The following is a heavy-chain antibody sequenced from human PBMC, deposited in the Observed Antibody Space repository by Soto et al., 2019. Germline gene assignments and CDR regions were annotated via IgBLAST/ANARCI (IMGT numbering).Heavy chain of an antibody. D-gene: IGHD5-18*01. CDR3: ARDGRSRGYSYGLDY. CDR1: GGSISSYY. J-gene: IGHJ4*02. CDR2: IYYSGST. Sequence: SETLSLTCTVSGGSISSYYWSWIRQPPGKGLEWIGYIYYSGSTNYNPSLKSRVTISVDTSKNQFSLKLSSVTAADTAVYYCARDGRSRGYSYGLDYWGQGTLVTVSS. V-gene: IGHV4-59*12.